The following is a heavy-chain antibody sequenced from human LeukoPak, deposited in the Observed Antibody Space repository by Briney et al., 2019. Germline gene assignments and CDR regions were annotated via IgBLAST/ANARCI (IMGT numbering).Heavy chain of an antibody. Sequence: PSETLSLTCIFTGGSISSYYWSWMRPPPGKEREGMGNIYYSGSTNYNPSLKSRVTISVHTTKHQFPLKLSSVTAADTAVYYWVRHDEAVYKSFVYWGEGTLVTVSS. D-gene: IGHD1-1*01. J-gene: IGHJ4*02. CDR3: VRHDEAVYKSFVY. CDR1: GGSISSYY. CDR2: IYYSGST. V-gene: IGHV4-59*08.